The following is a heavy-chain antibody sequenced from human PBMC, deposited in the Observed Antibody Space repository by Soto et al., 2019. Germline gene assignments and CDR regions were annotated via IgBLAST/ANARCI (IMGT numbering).Heavy chain of an antibody. CDR2: IDWDDDK. J-gene: IGHJ4*02. V-gene: IGHV2-70*01. D-gene: IGHD3-10*01. Sequence: ESGPTLVNPTQTLTLTCTFSGFSLSTSGMCVSWIRQPPGKALEWLALIDWDDDKYYSTSLKTRLTISKDTSKNQVVLTMTNMDPVDTATYYCARIRHYYGSGSFLDYWGQGTLVTVSS. CDR3: ARIRHYYGSGSFLDY. CDR1: GFSLSTSGMC.